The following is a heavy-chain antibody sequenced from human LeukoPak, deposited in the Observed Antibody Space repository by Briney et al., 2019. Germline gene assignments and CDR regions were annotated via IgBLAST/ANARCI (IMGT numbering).Heavy chain of an antibody. CDR2: IYYSGST. V-gene: IGHV4-59*08. CDR1: AGSISSYY. Sequence: SETLSLTCTVSAGSISSYYWSWIRQPPRKGLEWIGYIYYSGSTNYNPSLKSRVTISVHTSKNQFSLNLSSVTAADTAVYYCARARVTTGDYYYYMDIWGKGTTVTVSS. J-gene: IGHJ6*03. CDR3: ARARVTTGDYYYYMDI. D-gene: IGHD4-11*01.